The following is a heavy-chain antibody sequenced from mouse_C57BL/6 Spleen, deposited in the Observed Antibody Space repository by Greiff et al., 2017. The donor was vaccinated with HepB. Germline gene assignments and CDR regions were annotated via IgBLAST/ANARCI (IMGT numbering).Heavy chain of an antibody. V-gene: IGHV1-7*01. D-gene: IGHD2-2*01. CDR3: ARSTMVTTGYAMDY. CDR1: GYTFTSYW. CDR2: INPSSGYT. Sequence: VQLQQSGAELAKPGASVKLSCKASGYTFTSYWMHWVKQRPGQGLEWIGYINPSSGYTKYNQKFKDKATLTADKSSNTAYMQLSSLTYEDSAVYYCARSTMVTTGYAMDYWGQGTSVTVSS. J-gene: IGHJ4*01.